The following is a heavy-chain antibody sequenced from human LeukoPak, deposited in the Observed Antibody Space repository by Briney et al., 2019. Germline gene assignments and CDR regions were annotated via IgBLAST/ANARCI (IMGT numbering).Heavy chain of an antibody. D-gene: IGHD6-13*01. J-gene: IGHJ4*02. V-gene: IGHV4-39*07. CDR3: VRDRWRSNWFLDY. CDR1: SFSISSSSYY. Sequence: SETLSLTCNVSSFSISSSSYYWGWLRQPPGKGLEWLGSIYYTGSPYYNPSLKSRLTLSIDTSNNKFSLMPTSVTAADTAVYYCVRDRWRSNWFLDYWGQGTLVSVSS. CDR2: IYYTGSP.